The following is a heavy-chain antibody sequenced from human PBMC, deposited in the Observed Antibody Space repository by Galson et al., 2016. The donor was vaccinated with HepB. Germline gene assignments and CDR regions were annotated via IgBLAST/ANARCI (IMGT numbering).Heavy chain of an antibody. CDR1: GGSVSSGDYY. J-gene: IGHJ2*01. Sequence: TLSLTCTVSGGSVSSGDYYWSWLRQPPGKGLEWIGYIYHSGTTNYNPSLKSRVTISMDTSKNQFSLRSTSVTAADMAVYYCASHQNRLTTGWYFDLWGRGTLVTVSS. D-gene: IGHD1-14*01. CDR3: ASHQNRLTTGWYFDL. V-gene: IGHV4-30-4*08. CDR2: IYHSGTT.